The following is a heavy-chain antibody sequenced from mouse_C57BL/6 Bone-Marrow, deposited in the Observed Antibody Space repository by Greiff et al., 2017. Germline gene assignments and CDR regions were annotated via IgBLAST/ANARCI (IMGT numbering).Heavy chain of an antibody. V-gene: IGHV14-4*01. CDR2: IDPENGDT. J-gene: IGHJ1*03. Sequence: EVQLQQSGAELVRPGASVKLSCTASGFNIKDDYMHWVKQRPEQGLEWIGWIDPENGDTEYASKFQGKATITADTSSNTAYLQLSSLTSEDTAVYYCTTGYYCGSKDWCFDVWGTGTPVTVSA. CDR3: TTGYYCGSKDWCFDV. D-gene: IGHD1-1*01. CDR1: GFNIKDDY.